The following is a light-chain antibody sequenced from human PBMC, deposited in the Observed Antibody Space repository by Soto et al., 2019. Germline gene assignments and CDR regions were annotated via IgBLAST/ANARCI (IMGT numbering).Light chain of an antibody. V-gene: IGLV2-14*01. CDR1: SSDVGGYNY. Sequence: QSVLTQPASVSGSPGQSITISCTGTSSDVGGYNYASWYQQHPGKAPKLMIYDVSNRPSGVSNRFSGSKSGNTASLTISGLQAEDEADYYCSSYTSSSTQVLGTGTKVTVL. CDR3: SSYTSSSTQV. J-gene: IGLJ1*01. CDR2: DVS.